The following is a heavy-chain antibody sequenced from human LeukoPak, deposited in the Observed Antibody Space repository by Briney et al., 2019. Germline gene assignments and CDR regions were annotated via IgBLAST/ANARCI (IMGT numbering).Heavy chain of an antibody. CDR3: ARGGYYDYVWGSYRFPRYFDY. CDR2: INHSGST. J-gene: IGHJ4*02. D-gene: IGHD3-16*02. Sequence: PSETLSLTCAVYGGSFSGYYWSWIRQPPGKGLEWIGEINHSGSTNYNPSLKSRVTISVETSKNQFSLKLSSVTAADTAVYYCARGGYYDYVWGSYRFPRYFDYWGQGTLVTVSS. CDR1: GGSFSGYY. V-gene: IGHV4-34*01.